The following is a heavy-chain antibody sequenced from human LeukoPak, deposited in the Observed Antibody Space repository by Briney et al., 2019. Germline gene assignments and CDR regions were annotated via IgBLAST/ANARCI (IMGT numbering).Heavy chain of an antibody. CDR1: GYTFTSYA. J-gene: IGHJ6*02. CDR3: ARGDGTGSLLYGNYYYGMDV. V-gene: IGHV1-3*01. D-gene: IGHD2-21*02. CDR2: INAGNGNT. Sequence: ASVKVSCKASGYTFTSYAMHWVRQAPGQRLEWMGWINAGNGNTKYSQKFQGRVTITRDTSATTAYMELSSLRSEDTAVYYCARGDGTGSLLYGNYYYGMDVWGQGTTVTVSS.